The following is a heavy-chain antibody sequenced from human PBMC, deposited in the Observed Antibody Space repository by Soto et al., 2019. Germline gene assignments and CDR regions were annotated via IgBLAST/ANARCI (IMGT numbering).Heavy chain of an antibody. CDR3: ARTPADQPSFGYMDV. Sequence: LSLPCPFSRGSISSTRYSSGGIRQPPGKGLEWFGSIYYSGSTYYNPSLKSRVTISVDTSKNQFSLKLSSVTAADTAVYYCARTPADQPSFGYMDVWGKGTTVTVSS. CDR2: IYYSGST. D-gene: IGHD2-2*01. CDR1: RGSISSTRYS. J-gene: IGHJ6*03. V-gene: IGHV4-39*01.